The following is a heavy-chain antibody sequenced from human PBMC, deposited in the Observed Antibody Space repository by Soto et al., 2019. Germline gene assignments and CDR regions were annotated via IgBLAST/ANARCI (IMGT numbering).Heavy chain of an antibody. D-gene: IGHD1-26*01. CDR1: GFTLVDYP. CDR2: ISGRSVST. Sequence: PGGSVRLSCADSGFTLVDYPIHCVRQAPGKGLEWVSGISGRSVSTAYADSVKGRFTISRDNSKNTLYLQMNSLRAEDTAVYYCAAGGSYLSYWGQGTLVTVSS. V-gene: IGHV3-23*01. CDR3: AAGGSYLSY. J-gene: IGHJ4*02.